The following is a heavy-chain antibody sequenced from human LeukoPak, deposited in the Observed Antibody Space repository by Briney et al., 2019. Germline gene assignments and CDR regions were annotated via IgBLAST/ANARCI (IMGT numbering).Heavy chain of an antibody. CDR2: IIPIFGIA. CDR3: ARGPTRSGFDY. CDR1: GSSFSSFA. V-gene: IGHV1-69*04. Sequence: SVKVSCKSSGSSFSSFAIGWVRQAPGQGLEWMGRIIPIFGIANYAQKFQGRVTITADKSTSTAYMELNSLRSEDTAVYYCARGPTRSGFDYWGQGTLVTVSS. D-gene: IGHD3-22*01. J-gene: IGHJ4*02.